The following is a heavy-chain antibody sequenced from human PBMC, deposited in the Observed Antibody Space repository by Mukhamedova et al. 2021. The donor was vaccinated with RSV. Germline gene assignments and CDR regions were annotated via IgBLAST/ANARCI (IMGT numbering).Heavy chain of an antibody. J-gene: IGHJ6*02. D-gene: IGHD3-3*01. V-gene: IGHV3-23*01. Sequence: ADSVKGRFTIFRDNSKNTLYLQMNSLRAEDTAVYYCVKSREITLFGVVMGKGPIYYYGMDVWGQGTTVTVSS. CDR3: VKSREITLFGVVMGKGPIYYYGMDV.